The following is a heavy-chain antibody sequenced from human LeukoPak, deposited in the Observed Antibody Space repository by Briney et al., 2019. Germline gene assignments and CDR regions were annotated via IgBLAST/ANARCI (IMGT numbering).Heavy chain of an antibody. V-gene: IGHV4-61*02. CDR3: ARFIAADGIDY. D-gene: IGHD6-13*01. CDR2: IYTSGST. CDR1: GGSISSGSYY. J-gene: IGHJ4*02. Sequence: SQTLSLTCTVSGGSISSGSYYWSWIRQPAGKGLEWIGRIYTSGSTNYNPSLKSRVTISVDKSKNQFSLKLSSVTAADTAVYYCARFIAADGIDYWGQGTLVTVSS.